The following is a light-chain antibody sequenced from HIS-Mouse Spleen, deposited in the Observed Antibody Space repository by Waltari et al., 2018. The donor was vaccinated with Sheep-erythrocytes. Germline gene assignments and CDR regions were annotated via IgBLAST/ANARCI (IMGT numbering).Light chain of an antibody. CDR1: SRDVGSYNL. V-gene: IGLV2-23*01. CDR2: EGS. Sequence: QSALNQPASVSGSPGQSITIPCTGTSRDVGSYNLVPWYQQPPGKAPKLMIYEGSKRPSGVSNRFSGSKSGNTASLTISGLQAEDEADYYCCSYAGSSTPWVFGGGTKLTVL. J-gene: IGLJ3*02. CDR3: CSYAGSSTPWV.